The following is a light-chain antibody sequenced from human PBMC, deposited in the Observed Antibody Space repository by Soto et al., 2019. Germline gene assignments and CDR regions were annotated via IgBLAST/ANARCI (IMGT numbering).Light chain of an antibody. Sequence: QSVLTQPPSASGTPGQRVTISCSGSYSNIGSNTVNWYQQLPGTAPKLLMYYNNQRSSGVPDRFSGSTSGTSASLAIIGLQSEDEAVYYCAAWEASLSAYVFGTGTKVTVL. J-gene: IGLJ1*01. CDR3: AAWEASLSAYV. CDR1: YSNIGSNT. V-gene: IGLV1-44*01. CDR2: YNN.